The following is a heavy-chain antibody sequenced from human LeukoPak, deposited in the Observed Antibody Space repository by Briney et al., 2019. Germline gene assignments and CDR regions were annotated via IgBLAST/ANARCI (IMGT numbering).Heavy chain of an antibody. CDR3: AREVAEGFDY. Sequence: PGGSLRLSCAASGFTFSTYSMNWVRQAPGKGLEWVSSIGGTGTSIYYADSVKGRFTISRDNPKNSLYLQMNSLRAEDTAVYYCAREVAEGFDYWGQGTLVTVPS. V-gene: IGHV3-21*01. CDR2: IGGTGTSI. CDR1: GFTFSTYS. J-gene: IGHJ4*02.